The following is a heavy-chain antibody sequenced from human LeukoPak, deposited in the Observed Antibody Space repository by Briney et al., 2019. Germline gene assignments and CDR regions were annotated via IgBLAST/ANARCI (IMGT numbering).Heavy chain of an antibody. CDR3: AKDPYCSSTSCYVPFFGAYYYYGMDV. Sequence: GGSLRLSCAASGFTFSSYAMSWVRQAPGKGLEWVSAISGSGGSTYYADSVKGRFTISRGNSKNTLYLQMNSLRAEDTAVYYCAKDPYCSSTSCYVPFFGAYYYYGMDVWGQGTTVTVSS. V-gene: IGHV3-23*01. D-gene: IGHD2-2*01. CDR2: ISGSGGST. J-gene: IGHJ6*02. CDR1: GFTFSSYA.